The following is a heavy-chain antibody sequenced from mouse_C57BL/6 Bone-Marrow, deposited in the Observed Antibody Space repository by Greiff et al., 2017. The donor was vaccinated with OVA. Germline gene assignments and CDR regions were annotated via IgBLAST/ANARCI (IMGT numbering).Heavy chain of an antibody. CDR2: ILPGSGST. J-gene: IGHJ3*01. Sequence: VQLQQPGAELVKPGASVKLSCKASGYTFTSYWMQWVKQRPGQGLEWIGEILPGSGSTNYNEKFKGKATFTADTSSNTAYMQLSSLTTEDSAIYYCARGDYYGSSSLFAYWGQGTLVTVSA. CDR1: GYTFTSYW. CDR3: ARGDYYGSSSLFAY. D-gene: IGHD1-1*01. V-gene: IGHV1-9*01.